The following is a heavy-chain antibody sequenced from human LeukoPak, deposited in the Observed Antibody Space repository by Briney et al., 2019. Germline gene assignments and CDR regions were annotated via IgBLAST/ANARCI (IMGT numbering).Heavy chain of an antibody. CDR3: ARGPTISETGYFDF. D-gene: IGHD1-1*01. V-gene: IGHV4-34*01. CDR1: GGSFSRYY. Sequence: SETLSLTCAVYGGSFSRYYWSWIRQSPGKGLEWIAAIDHRGDTTYNPSVKSRVTTSVDTSKNQFSLKVRSLTAADTAVYYCARGPTISETGYFDFWGQGTLVTVSS. CDR2: IDHRGDT. J-gene: IGHJ4*03.